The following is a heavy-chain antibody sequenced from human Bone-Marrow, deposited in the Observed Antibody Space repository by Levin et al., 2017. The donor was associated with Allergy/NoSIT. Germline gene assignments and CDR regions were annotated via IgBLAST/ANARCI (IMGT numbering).Heavy chain of an antibody. Sequence: SVKVSCKASGGTFSSYAISWVRQAPGQGLEWMGGIIPIFGTANYAQKFQGRVTITADESTSTAYMELSSLRSEDTAVYYCARGYYDFWSGYYTGILYYYYYMDVWGKGTTVTVSS. CDR1: GGTFSSYA. CDR2: IIPIFGTA. D-gene: IGHD3-3*01. CDR3: ARGYYDFWSGYYTGILYYYYYMDV. V-gene: IGHV1-69*13. J-gene: IGHJ6*03.